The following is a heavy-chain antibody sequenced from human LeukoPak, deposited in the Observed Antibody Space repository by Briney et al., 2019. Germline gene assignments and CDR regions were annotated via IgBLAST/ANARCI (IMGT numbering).Heavy chain of an antibody. CDR1: GFIFNDYA. CDR2: ISGSGSNT. J-gene: IGHJ5*02. Sequence: GGSLRLSCAASGFIFNDYAMTWVRQAPGKGLEWVSAISGSGSNTYYADSVKGRFTISRDNSKNTLYLQMDSLTAEDTALYYCAKDVVRGSGRINWFDPWGQGTLATVSS. CDR3: AKDVVRGSGRINWFDP. V-gene: IGHV3-23*01. D-gene: IGHD3-10*01.